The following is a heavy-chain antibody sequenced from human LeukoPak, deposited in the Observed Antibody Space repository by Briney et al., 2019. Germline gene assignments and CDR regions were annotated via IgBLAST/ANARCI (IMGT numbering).Heavy chain of an antibody. CDR1: GFTFSRCA. CDR3: AKDVGSTMDPNFDY. V-gene: IGHV3-23*01. J-gene: IGHJ4*02. CDR2: ITGCSGRT. D-gene: IGHD1-26*01. Sequence: GGSLRLSCTASGFTFSRCAMNWVRQAPGKGLELVSGITGCSGRTYYADSVKGRFTISRDNSKNTMYVQMNSLRVEDTAVYYCAKDVGSTMDPNFDYWGQGILVTVSS.